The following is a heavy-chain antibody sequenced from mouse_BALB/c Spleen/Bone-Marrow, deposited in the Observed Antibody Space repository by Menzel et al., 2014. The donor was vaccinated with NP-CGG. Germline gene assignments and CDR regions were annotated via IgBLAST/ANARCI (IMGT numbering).Heavy chain of an antibody. V-gene: IGHV1-69*02. J-gene: IGHJ4*01. CDR1: GYTFTNYW. CDR3: TRWLPYAMDY. CDR2: IYPSDSYT. D-gene: IGHD2-2*01. Sequence: QVQLQQSGAELVRPGASVKLSRKASGYTFTNYWINWVKQRPGQGLEWIGNIYPSDSYTNYNQKFKDKATLTVDKSSSTAYMQLSSPTSEDSAVYYCTRWLPYAMDYWGQGTSVTVSS.